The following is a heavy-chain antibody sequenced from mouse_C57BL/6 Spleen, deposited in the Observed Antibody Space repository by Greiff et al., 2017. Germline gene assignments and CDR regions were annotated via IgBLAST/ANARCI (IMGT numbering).Heavy chain of an antibody. D-gene: IGHD2-5*01. CDR2: IYPRSGNT. V-gene: IGHV1-81*01. CDR1: GYTFTSYG. CDR3: AREEAYYSNGGYYAMDY. J-gene: IGHJ4*01. Sequence: QVQLKQSGAELARPGASVKLSCKASGYTFTSYGISWVKQRPGQGLEWIGEIYPRSGNTYYNEKFKGKATLTADKSSSTAYMELRSLTSEDSAVYFCAREEAYYSNGGYYAMDYWGQGTSVTVSS.